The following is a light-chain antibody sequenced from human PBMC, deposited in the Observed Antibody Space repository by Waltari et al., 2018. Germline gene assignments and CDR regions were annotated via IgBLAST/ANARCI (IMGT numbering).Light chain of an antibody. CDR3: AAWDDRLSGWV. V-gene: IGLV1-44*01. CDR2: HNN. J-gene: IGLJ3*02. Sequence: QSVLTQPPSASGTPGQTVTISCSGRSSNFGRNPASWYQQFPGSAPKFLIYHNNQRPSGVPGRISGSKSGTSASLVISGLQSEDEAEYYCAAWDDRLSGWVFGGGTKLTVL. CDR1: SSNFGRNP.